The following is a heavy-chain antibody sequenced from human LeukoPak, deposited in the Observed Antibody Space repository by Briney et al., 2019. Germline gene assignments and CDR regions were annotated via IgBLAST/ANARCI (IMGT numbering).Heavy chain of an antibody. Sequence: SGTLSLTCSVSGASISTSAYYWGWIRQPPGKGLEWIGSIYYSGSTYCNASLKSRVTISIDTSKNQFSLRLSSVTAADTAVYYCAKSGGYGLIDYWGQGTLVTVSS. V-gene: IGHV4-39*01. CDR3: AKSGGYGLIDY. J-gene: IGHJ4*02. CDR2: IYYSGST. CDR1: GASISTSAYY. D-gene: IGHD1-26*01.